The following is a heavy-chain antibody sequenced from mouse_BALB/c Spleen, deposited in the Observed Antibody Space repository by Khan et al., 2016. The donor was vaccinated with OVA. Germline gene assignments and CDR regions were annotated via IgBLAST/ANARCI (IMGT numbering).Heavy chain of an antibody. CDR3: ASHLTGSFAY. Sequence: EVQVVESGGDLVKPGGSLRLSCAASGFTFSAYGMSWVRQPPDKRLEWVATINSDGYYTYYPDTVKGRFTISRNKAETTLYLQMSSLKAEDTAIYYCASHLTGSFAYWGQGTLVTVAA. CDR1: GFTFSAYG. D-gene: IGHD4-1*01. J-gene: IGHJ3*01. CDR2: INSDGYYT. V-gene: IGHV5-6*01.